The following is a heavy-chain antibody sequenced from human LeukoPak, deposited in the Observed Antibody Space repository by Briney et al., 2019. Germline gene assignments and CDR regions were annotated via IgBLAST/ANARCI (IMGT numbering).Heavy chain of an antibody. J-gene: IGHJ4*02. CDR1: GFTVSSNY. D-gene: IGHD5-12*01. V-gene: IGHV3-53*01. CDR3: AKPEHSGYGEDY. CDR2: IYSDGST. Sequence: GGSLRLSCAASGFTVSSNYMSWVRQTPGKGLEWLSIIYSDGSTYYADSVKGRFTISRDNSKNTLYLQMNSLRAEDTAVYYCAKPEHSGYGEDYWGQGTLVTVSS.